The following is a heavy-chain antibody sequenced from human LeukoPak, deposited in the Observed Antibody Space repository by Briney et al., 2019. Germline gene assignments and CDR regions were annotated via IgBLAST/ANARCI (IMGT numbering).Heavy chain of an antibody. D-gene: IGHD6-13*01. CDR1: GFTFSSYW. CDR2: INSDGSST. J-gene: IGHJ5*02. V-gene: IGHV3-74*01. CDR3: AREGSSWGYNWFDP. Sequence: PGGSLRLSCAASGFTFSSYWMHWVRQAPGKGLVWVSRINSDGSSTSYADSVKGRFTISRDNAKNTLYLQMNSLRAVDTAVYYCAREGSSWGYNWFDPWGQGTLVTVSS.